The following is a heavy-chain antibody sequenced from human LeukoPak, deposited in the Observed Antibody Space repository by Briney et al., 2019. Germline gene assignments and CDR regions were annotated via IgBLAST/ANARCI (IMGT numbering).Heavy chain of an antibody. Sequence: GGSLRLSCAASGFTFISYGMQWVRQAPGKGLVWVSRINTDGSSTSYADSVKSRFTVSRDNAKNTLYLQVNSLRAEDTAVYFCTRELPREVTLDYWGQGTLVTVSS. D-gene: IGHD2-21*02. V-gene: IGHV3-74*01. J-gene: IGHJ4*01. CDR1: GFTFISYG. CDR2: INTDGSST. CDR3: TRELPREVTLDY.